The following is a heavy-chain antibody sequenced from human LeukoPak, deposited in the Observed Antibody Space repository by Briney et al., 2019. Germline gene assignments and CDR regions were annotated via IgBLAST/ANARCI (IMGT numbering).Heavy chain of an antibody. CDR3: ARTNYGSAHLDY. CDR2: ISSSSSYI. D-gene: IGHD3-10*01. Sequence: GGSLRLSCAASGFTFSSYSMNWVRQAPGKGLEWVSSISSSSSYIYYADSVKGRFTISRDNAKNSLYLQMNSLRAEGTAVYYCARTNYGSAHLDYWGQGTLVTVSS. V-gene: IGHV3-21*01. J-gene: IGHJ4*02. CDR1: GFTFSSYS.